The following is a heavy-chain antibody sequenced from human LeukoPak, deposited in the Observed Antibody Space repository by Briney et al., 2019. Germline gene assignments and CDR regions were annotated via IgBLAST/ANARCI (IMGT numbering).Heavy chain of an antibody. CDR2: INPSGGST. V-gene: IGHV1-46*01. D-gene: IGHD6-19*01. Sequence: ASVKVSCKASGYTFTSYYMHWVRQAPGQGLEWMGIINPSGGSTSYAQKFQGRVTMTRDTSTSTVYMELSSLRSEDTAVYYCARVRSLAVANDAFDIWGQGTMVTVSS. CDR1: GYTFTSYY. CDR3: ARVRSLAVANDAFDI. J-gene: IGHJ3*02.